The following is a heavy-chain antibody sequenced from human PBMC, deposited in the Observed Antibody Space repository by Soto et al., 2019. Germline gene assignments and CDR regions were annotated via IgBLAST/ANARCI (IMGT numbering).Heavy chain of an antibody. V-gene: IGHV3-9*01. CDR1: GLNFENYA. CDR2: ITSKSNHI. CDR3: VKEMLGVLPTMFDQ. D-gene: IGHD3-10*02. J-gene: IGHJ4*02. Sequence: VQLVESGGGLQQSGGSLRLSCTVSGLNFENYAFHWVRQAPGKGLEWVSGITSKSNHITDADPVRGRFTVSRDNAKRSVSLQRLTLRPADTAFYYCVKEMLGVLPTMFDQWGQGNVVSGSS.